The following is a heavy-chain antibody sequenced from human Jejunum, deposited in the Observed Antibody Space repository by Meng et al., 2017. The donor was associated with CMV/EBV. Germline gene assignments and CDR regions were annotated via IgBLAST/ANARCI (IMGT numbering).Heavy chain of an antibody. CDR2: ISSTSNYI. D-gene: IGHD1-26*01. CDR1: LTFSIYS. CDR3: AGWKGFEWELKGHWFDP. Sequence: LTFSIYSMNWVRQAPGKGLEWVASISSTSNYIYYADSVKGRFTISRDNAENSVYLQMNSLRAEDTAVYYCAGWKGFEWELKGHWFDPWGQGTLVTVSS. V-gene: IGHV3-21*01. J-gene: IGHJ5*02.